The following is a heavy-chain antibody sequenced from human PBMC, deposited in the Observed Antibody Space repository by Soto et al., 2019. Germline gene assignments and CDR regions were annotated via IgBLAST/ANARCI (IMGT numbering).Heavy chain of an antibody. J-gene: IGHJ3*02. Sequence: GESLKISCAASGFTFSRYSMNWVRQAPGKGLEWVSSISSSSSYIYYADSVKGRFTISRDNAKNSLYLQMNSLRAEDTAVYYCARWRWYYDSSGYPTAFDIWGQGTMVTVSS. V-gene: IGHV3-21*01. D-gene: IGHD3-22*01. CDR1: GFTFSRYS. CDR3: ARWRWYYDSSGYPTAFDI. CDR2: ISSSSSYI.